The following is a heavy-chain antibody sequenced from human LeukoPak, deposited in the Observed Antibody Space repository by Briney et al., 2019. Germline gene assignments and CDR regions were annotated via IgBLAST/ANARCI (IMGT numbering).Heavy chain of an antibody. CDR2: IIPIFGTA. V-gene: IGHV1-69*05. CDR1: GGTFSSYA. CDR3: ARMLYGGNSDFDY. J-gene: IGHJ4*02. D-gene: IGHD4-23*01. Sequence: SVKVSCKASGGTFSSYAISWVRQAPGQGLEWMGGIIPIFGTANYAQKFQGRVTITTDESTSTAYMELNSLRSEDTAVYYCARMLYGGNSDFDYWGQGTLVTVSS.